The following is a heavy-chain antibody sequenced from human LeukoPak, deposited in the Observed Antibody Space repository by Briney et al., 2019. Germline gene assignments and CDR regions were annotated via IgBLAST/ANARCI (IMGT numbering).Heavy chain of an antibody. CDR1: GFTFSNYN. D-gene: IGHD1-1*01. CDR2: ISYGGNNE. Sequence: GGSLRLSCAASGFTFSNYNMNWVRQAPGKGLEWVAVISYGGNNEDYADSVKGRFTISRDNSKNTLYLQMNSLRAEDTAVYHCARGGNPIYYYYLDVWGKGTTVTVSS. J-gene: IGHJ6*03. V-gene: IGHV3-30-3*01. CDR3: ARGGNPIYYYYLDV.